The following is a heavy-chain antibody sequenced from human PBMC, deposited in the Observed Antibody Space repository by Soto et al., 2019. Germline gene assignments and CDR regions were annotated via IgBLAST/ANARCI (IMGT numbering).Heavy chain of an antibody. CDR2: ISAYNGNT. D-gene: IGHD3-9*01. CDR1: GNIFTSNG. Sequence: QVQLVQSGAEVKKPGASVKVSCKASGNIFTSNGISWVRQAPGQGLEWMGWISAYNGNTNYEQKFQGRVSMTTDTSTSTAYMELRSLRSDDTAVYYCARVPHNFDWAPSGLDVWGQGTTVTVSS. V-gene: IGHV1-18*04. J-gene: IGHJ6*02. CDR3: ARVPHNFDWAPSGLDV.